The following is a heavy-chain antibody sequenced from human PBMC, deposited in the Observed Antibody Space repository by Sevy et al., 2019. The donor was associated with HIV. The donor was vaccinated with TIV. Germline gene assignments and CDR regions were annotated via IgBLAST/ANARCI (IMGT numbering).Heavy chain of an antibody. D-gene: IGHD6-19*01. CDR3: ARDKEQWLLPQYFQH. J-gene: IGHJ1*01. CDR2: IKQDGSEK. CDR1: GFTFSSYW. V-gene: IGHV3-7*01. Sequence: GGSLRLSCAASGFTFSSYWMSWVRQAPGKGLEWVANIKQDGSEKYYVDSVKGRFTISRDNAKNSLYLQMNSLRAEDTAVYYCARDKEQWLLPQYFQHRGQGTLVTVSS.